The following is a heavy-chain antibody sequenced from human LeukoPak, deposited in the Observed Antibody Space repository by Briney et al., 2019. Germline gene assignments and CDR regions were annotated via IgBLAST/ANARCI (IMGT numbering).Heavy chain of an antibody. D-gene: IGHD4-17*01. V-gene: IGHV1-46*01. CDR3: ARYGDYTNFDY. J-gene: IGHJ4*02. Sequence: GATVNVSCKASGYTFTSYYMHWVRQSPGQGLEWMGISNPSGGSTTYAQKFQGRVTMTRDTSTSTVYMELSSLRSEDTAVYYCARYGDYTNFDYWGQGTLATVSS. CDR1: GYTFTSYY. CDR2: SNPSGGST.